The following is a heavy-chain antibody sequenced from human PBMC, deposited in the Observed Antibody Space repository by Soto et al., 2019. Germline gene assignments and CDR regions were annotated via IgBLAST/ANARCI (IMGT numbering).Heavy chain of an antibody. V-gene: IGHV4-4*02. CDR1: GESISSNNW. CDR2: IYHSGNT. Sequence: SSETLSLTCAVSGESISSNNWWSWVRQPPGKGLEWIEEIYHSGNTKYNPSLKSRVTISVDKSKNQFSLKLNSVTAADTAVYYCARENDFWSGPNGLDVWGQGTTVT. D-gene: IGHD3-3*01. J-gene: IGHJ6*02. CDR3: ARENDFWSGPNGLDV.